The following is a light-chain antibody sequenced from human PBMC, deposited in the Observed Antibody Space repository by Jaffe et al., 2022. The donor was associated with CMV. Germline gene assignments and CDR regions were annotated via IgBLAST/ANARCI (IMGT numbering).Light chain of an antibody. CDR1: SSNIGAGYD. Sequence: QSVLTQAPSVSGAPGQRVTISCTGSSSNIGAGYDVHWYQQLPGRAPKLLIYSNTNRPSGVPDRFSASKSGTSASLAITGLQAEDEAEYYCQSYDSSLSGSVVFGGGTKLTVL. CDR3: QSYDSSLSGSVV. CDR2: SNT. V-gene: IGLV1-40*01. J-gene: IGLJ2*01.